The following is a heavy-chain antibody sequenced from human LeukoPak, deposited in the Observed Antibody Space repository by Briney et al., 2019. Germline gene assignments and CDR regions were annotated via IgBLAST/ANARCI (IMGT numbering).Heavy chain of an antibody. Sequence: PGGSLRLSCEASGFTISSDWMAWVRQAPGKGLGWVASIKQDGTEKKYVDSVKGRFTISRDNVKNSRYLQMNSLRAEDTAVYYCTRDGTGFDIWAIGQWSASLQ. D-gene: IGHD3/OR15-3a*01. CDR2: IKQDGTEK. CDR3: TRDGTGFDI. V-gene: IGHV3-7*01. CDR1: GFTISSDW. J-gene: IGHJ3*02.